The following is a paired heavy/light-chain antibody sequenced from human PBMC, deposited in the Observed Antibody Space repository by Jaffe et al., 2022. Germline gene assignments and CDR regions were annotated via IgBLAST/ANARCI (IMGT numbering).Light chain of an antibody. CDR3: QQYRDSPFAYT. CDR1: QSVSSNY. Sequence: EIVLTQSPGTLSLSPGERATLSCRASQSVSSNYLAWYQQKPGQAPRLLIYGASSRATGIPDRFSGSGSGTDFTLTISRLEPEDFAVYYCQQYRDSPFAYTFGQGTKLEIK. CDR2: GAS. J-gene: IGKJ2*01. V-gene: IGKV3-20*01.
Heavy chain of an antibody. CDR1: GDSVSSNSVA. Sequence: QVQLQQSGPGLVKPSQTLSLTCAISGDSVSSNSVAWNWVRQSPSRGLEWLGRTYYRSKWYTEYAVSVKSRTIINADTSKNQFSLQLNSVSPEDTAVYYCARDRPSAPRFFEYWGQGTLVTVSS. J-gene: IGHJ4*02. CDR2: TYYRSKWYT. D-gene: IGHD2-2*01. V-gene: IGHV6-1*01. CDR3: ARDRPSAPRFFEY.